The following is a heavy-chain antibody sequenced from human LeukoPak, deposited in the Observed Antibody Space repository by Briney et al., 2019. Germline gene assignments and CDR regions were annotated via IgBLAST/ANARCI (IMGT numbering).Heavy chain of an antibody. CDR2: MNPNSGNT. Sequence: ASXKVSCKASGYTFTSYDINWVRQATGQGLEWMGWMNPNSGNTGYAQKFQGRVTMTRNTSISTAYMELSSLRSEDTAVYYCARGRGYYDSSGYYFDYWGQGTLVTVSS. J-gene: IGHJ4*02. CDR1: GYTFTSYD. V-gene: IGHV1-8*01. D-gene: IGHD3-22*01. CDR3: ARGRGYYDSSGYYFDY.